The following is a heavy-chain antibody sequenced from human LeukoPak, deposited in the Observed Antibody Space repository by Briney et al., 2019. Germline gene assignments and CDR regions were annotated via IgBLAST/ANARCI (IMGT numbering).Heavy chain of an antibody. J-gene: IGHJ4*02. CDR2: ISSSGSTI. D-gene: IGHD3-3*01. Sequence: GGSLRLSCAASGFTFSRFWMTWVRQAPGKGLEWVSYISSSGSTIYYADSVKGRFTISRDNAKNSLYLQMNSLRAEDTAVYYCAREWDIDFWSGFDYWGQGTLVTVSS. V-gene: IGHV3-48*04. CDR1: GFTFSRFW. CDR3: AREWDIDFWSGFDY.